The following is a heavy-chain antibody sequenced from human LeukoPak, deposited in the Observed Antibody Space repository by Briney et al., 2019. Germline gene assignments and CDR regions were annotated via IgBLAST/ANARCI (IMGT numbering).Heavy chain of an antibody. Sequence: GGSLRLSCAASGFTFSSYAMSWVRRAPGKGLEWVSAISGSGGSTYYADSVKGRFTISRDNSKNTLYLQMNSLRAEDTAVYYCAKVLLWFGELLSGYFDYWGQGTLVTVSS. CDR2: ISGSGGST. D-gene: IGHD3-10*01. V-gene: IGHV3-23*01. J-gene: IGHJ4*02. CDR1: GFTFSSYA. CDR3: AKVLLWFGELLSGYFDY.